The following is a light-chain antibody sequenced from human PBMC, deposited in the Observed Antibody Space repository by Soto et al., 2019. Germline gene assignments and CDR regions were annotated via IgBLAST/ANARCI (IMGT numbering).Light chain of an antibody. CDR2: EVS. J-gene: IGLJ1*01. CDR3: SSYTSSSTYYV. Sequence: QSALTQPASVSGSPGQSITISCTGTSSDVGGYNYVSWYQQHPGKAPKLMIYEVSNRPSGVSNRFSGSKSGNTAPLTISGLQAEDEADYYCSSYTSSSTYYVFGTGTKVTVL. CDR1: SSDVGGYNY. V-gene: IGLV2-14*01.